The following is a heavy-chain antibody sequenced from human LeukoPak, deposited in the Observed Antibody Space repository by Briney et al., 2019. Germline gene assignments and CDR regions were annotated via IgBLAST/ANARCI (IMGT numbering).Heavy chain of an antibody. J-gene: IGHJ5*02. CDR3: ARDYFESTWNDEVLDP. Sequence: SGGSLRLSCAASGFTFSSYAMDWVRQAPGKGLEWVAFIRYDGGNQYYADSVKDRFTISRDNSKNTLFLQMNSLRAEDTAVYYCARDYFESTWNDEVLDPWGQGTLVTVSS. V-gene: IGHV3-30*02. D-gene: IGHD1-1*01. CDR2: IRYDGGNQ. CDR1: GFTFSSYA.